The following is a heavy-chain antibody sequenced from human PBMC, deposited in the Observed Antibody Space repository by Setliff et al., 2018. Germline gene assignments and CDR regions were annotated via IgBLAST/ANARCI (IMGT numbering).Heavy chain of an antibody. CDR2: ISGSGGST. J-gene: IGHJ4*02. CDR3: AGDPPGPHLVYTY. CDR1: GFTFSDYA. D-gene: IGHD3-16*01. Sequence: GGSLRLSCAASGFTFSDYAMSWVRQAPGKGLERVSAISGSGGSTDYADSVKGRFTISRDNSKNTLYLQMNGLRAEDTAIYYCAGDPPGPHLVYTYWGQGALVTVSS. V-gene: IGHV3-23*01.